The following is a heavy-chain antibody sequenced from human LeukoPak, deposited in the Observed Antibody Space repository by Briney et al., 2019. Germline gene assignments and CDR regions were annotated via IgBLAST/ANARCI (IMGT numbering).Heavy chain of an antibody. CDR3: AKDTRATTVTTFDY. V-gene: IGHV3-9*01. CDR1: GFTFDDYA. D-gene: IGHD4-17*01. J-gene: IGHJ4*02. CDR2: ISWNSGSI. Sequence: GGSLRLSCAVSGFTFDDYAMHWVRPAPGKGLEWVSGISWNSGSICYADSVKGRFTISRDNAKNSLYLQMNSLRAEDTALYYCAKDTRATTVTTFDYWGQGTLVTVSS.